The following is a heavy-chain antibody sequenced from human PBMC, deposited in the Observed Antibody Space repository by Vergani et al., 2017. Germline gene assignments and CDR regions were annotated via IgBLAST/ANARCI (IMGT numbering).Heavy chain of an antibody. D-gene: IGHD2-2*01. Sequence: EVQLLESGGDLVQPGGSLRLSCAASGFTFSTYAMTWVRQAPGKGLEWVSTISSDGGSTYYADSVKGRFTISRDNSKNTLSLQMNSLTAEDTAVYDCAKERYCSSTSCYGYMDVWGKGTTVTVSS. CDR3: AKERYCSSTSCYGYMDV. CDR1: GFTFSTYA. V-gene: IGHV3-23*01. CDR2: ISSDGGST. J-gene: IGHJ6*03.